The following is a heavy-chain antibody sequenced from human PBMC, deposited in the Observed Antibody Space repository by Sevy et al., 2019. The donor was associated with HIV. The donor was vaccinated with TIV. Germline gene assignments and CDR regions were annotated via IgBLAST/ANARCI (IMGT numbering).Heavy chain of an antibody. CDR2: VYGGGTT. V-gene: IGHV3-53*01. CDR1: GFTVNSDY. Sequence: GGSLRLSCAASGFTVNSDYMSWVRQAPGKGLEWVSVVYGGGTTYYADSVKGRFTISGDNSKNILYLQMNILRAEDTAVYYCARHISFGELGSWFDPWGQGTLVTVSS. D-gene: IGHD3-10*01. CDR3: ARHISFGELGSWFDP. J-gene: IGHJ5*02.